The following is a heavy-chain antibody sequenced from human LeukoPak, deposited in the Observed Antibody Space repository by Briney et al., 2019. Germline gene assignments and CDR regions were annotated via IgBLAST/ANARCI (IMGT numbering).Heavy chain of an antibody. CDR2: TTYDGGDK. CDR1: GFTYSNYA. CDR3: AKDRANAWTSDY. V-gene: IGHV3-30*02. D-gene: IGHD3/OR15-3a*01. Sequence: GGSLGLSCAASGFTYSNYAMYWVRQAPGKGLEWVAFTTYDGGDKYYADSVKGRFTTSRDNSKNTLYLQMNSLRAEDTAMYYCAKDRANAWTSDYWGQGTLVTVSS. J-gene: IGHJ4*02.